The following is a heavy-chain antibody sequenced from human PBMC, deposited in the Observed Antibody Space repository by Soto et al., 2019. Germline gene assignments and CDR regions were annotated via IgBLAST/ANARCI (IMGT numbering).Heavy chain of an antibody. CDR1: GFTFSSYG. Sequence: PGGSLRLSCAASGFTFSSYGMHLVRQAPGKGLEWVAVISYDGSNKYYADSVKGRFTISRDNSKNTLYLQMNSLRAEDTAVYYCATPQAYSSGWYWSDFDYWGQGTLVTVSS. CDR2: ISYDGSNK. CDR3: ATPQAYSSGWYWSDFDY. V-gene: IGHV3-30*03. D-gene: IGHD6-19*01. J-gene: IGHJ4*02.